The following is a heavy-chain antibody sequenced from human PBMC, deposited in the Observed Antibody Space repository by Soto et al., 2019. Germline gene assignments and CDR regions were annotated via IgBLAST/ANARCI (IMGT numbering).Heavy chain of an antibody. J-gene: IGHJ6*02. CDR1: GFTFSSYA. CDR3: AKGGGSKDYYDTSGYYLYYYYAMDV. Sequence: EVQLLESGGGLVQPGGSLRLSCAASGFTFSSYAMTWVRQAPGKALEWVSALSGSGVSTYYADSVKGRFTISRDNSKNTLYLQMNSLRAEDTAVYYCAKGGGSKDYYDTSGYYLYYYYAMDVWGQGTTVSVSS. CDR2: LSGSGVST. D-gene: IGHD3-22*01. V-gene: IGHV3-23*01.